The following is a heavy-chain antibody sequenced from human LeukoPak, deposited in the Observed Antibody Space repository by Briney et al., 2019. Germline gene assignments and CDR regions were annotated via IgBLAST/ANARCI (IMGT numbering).Heavy chain of an antibody. J-gene: IGHJ4*02. D-gene: IGHD6-6*01. V-gene: IGHV4-4*09. CDR2: IYTSGGT. CDR1: VDFISSHY. CDR3: ARLTRISTSPDRYYLDY. Sequence: AHTLSLTHTVWVDFISSHYWIWIRQPPGKGLEDVGYIYTSGGTTYIPSLKGRVTISIDTSKNPFYLKLSSVTAADSAVYYCARLTRISTSPDRYYLDYWGQGTLVTVSS.